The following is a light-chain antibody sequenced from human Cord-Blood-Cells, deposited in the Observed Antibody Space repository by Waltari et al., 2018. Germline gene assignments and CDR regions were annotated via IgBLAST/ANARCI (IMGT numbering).Light chain of an antibody. CDR1: SRAVGGYNY. CDR2: DVS. J-gene: IGLJ1*01. Sequence: QSALTQPASVSGSPGQSLTLSCTGTSRAVGGYNYVSWYQQHPGKGPKIMIYDVSNRPSGVSNRFSGSKSGNTASLTISGLQAEDEADYYCSSYTSSFYVFGTGTKVTVL. CDR3: SSYTSSFYV. V-gene: IGLV2-14*01.